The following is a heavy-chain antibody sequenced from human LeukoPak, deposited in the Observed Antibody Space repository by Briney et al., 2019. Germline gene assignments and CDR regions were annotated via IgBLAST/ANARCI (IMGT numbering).Heavy chain of an antibody. Sequence: SQTLSLTCTVSGGSISSGDYYWRWLRQPPGTGLEWIGYIYYSGSTYYNPSLKSRVTISVDTSKNQFSLKLSSVTAADTAVYYCAREGYYYYMDVWGKGTTVTVSS. CDR1: GGSISSGDYY. V-gene: IGHV4-30-4*08. CDR3: AREGYYYYMDV. CDR2: IYYSGST. J-gene: IGHJ6*03.